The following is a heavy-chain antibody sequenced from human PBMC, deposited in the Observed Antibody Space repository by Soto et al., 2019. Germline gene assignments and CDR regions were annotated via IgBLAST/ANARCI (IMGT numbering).Heavy chain of an antibody. CDR3: ARVSGSTEGYTSGY. CDR2: TRNKAKSFTT. V-gene: IGHV3-72*01. D-gene: IGHD5-18*01. J-gene: IGHJ4*02. Sequence: GGSLRLSCAASGFTFSDHYMDWVRQAPGKGLEWVGRTRNKAKSFTTEYAASVKGRFTISRDDSKKSLYLQMNSLKTEDTAVYYCARVSGSTEGYTSGYWGQGTLVTVSS. CDR1: GFTFSDHY.